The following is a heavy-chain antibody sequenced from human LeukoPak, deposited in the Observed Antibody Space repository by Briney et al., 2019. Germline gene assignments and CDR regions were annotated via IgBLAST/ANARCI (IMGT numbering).Heavy chain of an antibody. V-gene: IGHV4-34*01. J-gene: IGHJ5*02. Sequence: SETLSLTCAVSGGSFSGYYWSWIRQPPGKGLEWIGEINHGGSTNHNPSLKSRVTISVDTSKNQFSLKLSSVTAADTAVYYCARGRIAVGFDPWGQGTLVTVSS. CDR3: ARGRIAVGFDP. CDR1: GGSFSGYY. D-gene: IGHD6-19*01. CDR2: INHGGST.